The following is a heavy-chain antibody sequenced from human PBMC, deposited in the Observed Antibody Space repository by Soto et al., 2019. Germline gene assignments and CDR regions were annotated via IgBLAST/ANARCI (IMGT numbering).Heavy chain of an antibody. D-gene: IGHD2-8*01. CDR3: AKSPMVRTFHYGMEV. CDR1: GFSFSSYW. CDR2: INEEGTER. Sequence: GGSLRLSCAASGFSFSSYWMSWVRQAPGKGLEWVADINEEGTERYYADSVKGRFTISRDNGDNSVYLQMDNLRVEDTAVYFCAKSPMVRTFHYGMEVWGQGTTVTVSS. V-gene: IGHV3-7*05. J-gene: IGHJ6*02.